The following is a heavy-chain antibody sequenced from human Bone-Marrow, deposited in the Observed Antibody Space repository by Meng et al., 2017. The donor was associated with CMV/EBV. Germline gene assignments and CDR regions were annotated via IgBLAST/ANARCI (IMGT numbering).Heavy chain of an antibody. CDR1: GFSFSSYG. Sequence: GGSLRLSCAASGFSFSSYGMHWVRQAPGKGLECVSYISSSGSTVNYADSVKGRFTISRDNAKNSLYLQMTSLRAEDTAVYYCARDASYSSAYQAETPLWGQGTLVTVSS. D-gene: IGHD6-19*01. V-gene: IGHV3-48*04. CDR3: ARDASYSSAYQAETPL. J-gene: IGHJ4*02. CDR2: ISSSGSTV.